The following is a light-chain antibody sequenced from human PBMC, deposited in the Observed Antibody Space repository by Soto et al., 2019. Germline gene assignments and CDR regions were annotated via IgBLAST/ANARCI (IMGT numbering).Light chain of an antibody. CDR1: SGHSTYA. CDR3: QTWGTGIVV. CDR2: FSSDGRH. Sequence: QSVLTQSPSASASLGASVKLTCTLSSGHSTYAIAWHQQQPEKGPRYLMKFSSDGRHIKGDGIPDRFSGSSSGAERYLTISSLQSEDEGDYYCQTWGTGIVVFGGGTKLTVL. J-gene: IGLJ2*01. V-gene: IGLV4-69*01.